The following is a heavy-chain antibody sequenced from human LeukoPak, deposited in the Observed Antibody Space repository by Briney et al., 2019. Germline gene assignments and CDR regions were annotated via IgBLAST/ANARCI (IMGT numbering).Heavy chain of an antibody. CDR2: IYTSGST. CDR1: GGSISSYY. V-gene: IGHV4-4*07. D-gene: IGHD6-13*01. CDR3: ARGAAAGTDFDY. Sequence: SETLSLTCTVSGGSISSYYWSWIRQPAGKGLEWIGRIYTSGSTNYNPSLQSRVTMSVDTSKNQFSLKLSSVTAADTAVYYCARGAAAGTDFDYWGQGTLVTVSS. J-gene: IGHJ4*02.